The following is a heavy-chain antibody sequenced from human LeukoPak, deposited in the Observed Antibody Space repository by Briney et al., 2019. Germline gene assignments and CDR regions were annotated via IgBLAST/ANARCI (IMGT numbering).Heavy chain of an antibody. V-gene: IGHV3-20*04. CDR1: GFTLSSYG. CDR2: INWNGGST. D-gene: IGHD5-18*01. J-gene: IGHJ4*02. CDR3: AREYTAMVTAYFDY. Sequence: GGSLRLSCAASGFTLSSYGMSWVRQAPGKGLEWVSGINWNGGSTGYADSVKGRFTISRDNAKNSLYLQMNSLRAEDTALYYCAREYTAMVTAYFDYWGQGTLVTVSS.